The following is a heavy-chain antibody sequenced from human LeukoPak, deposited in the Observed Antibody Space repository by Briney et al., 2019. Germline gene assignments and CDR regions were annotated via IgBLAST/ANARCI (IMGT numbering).Heavy chain of an antibody. CDR2: IYYTGST. CDR3: ARGSVARAYYFDY. J-gene: IGHJ4*02. V-gene: IGHV4-59*12. D-gene: IGHD6-6*01. Sequence: KPSETLSLTCTVSGDSISSSYWSWIRQPPGKGLEWIGYIYYTGSTDYNPSLKSRVTISVDTSKNQFSLKLSSVTAADTAVNYCARGSVARAYYFDYWGQGTLVTVSS. CDR1: GDSISSSY.